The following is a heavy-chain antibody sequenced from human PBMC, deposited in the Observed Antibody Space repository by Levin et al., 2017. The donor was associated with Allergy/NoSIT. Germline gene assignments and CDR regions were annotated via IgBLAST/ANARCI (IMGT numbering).Heavy chain of an antibody. J-gene: IGHJ4*02. CDR2: INPGDSDT. CDR3: ARHEMYNADIVVVSAPFDF. V-gene: IGHV5-51*01. CDR1: GYSFTSYW. D-gene: IGHD2-2*01. Sequence: ASVKVSCKGSGYSFTSYWIGWVRQMPGKGLEWMGIINPGDSDTRYSPSFQGQVTISADKSISTAYLQWSSLKASDTAMYYCARHEMYNADIVVVSAPFDFWGQGTLVTVSS.